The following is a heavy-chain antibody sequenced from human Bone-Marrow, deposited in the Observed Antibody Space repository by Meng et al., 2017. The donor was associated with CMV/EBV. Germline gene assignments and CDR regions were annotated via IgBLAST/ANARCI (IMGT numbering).Heavy chain of an antibody. V-gene: IGHV1-69*05. J-gene: IGHJ6*02. CDR1: GGTFSSYA. CDR3: ASTYYDFWSGYYDYYYYGMDV. Sequence: SVKVSCKASGGTFSSYAISWVRQAPGQGLEWMGGIIPIFGTANYAQKFQGRVTITTDESTSTAYMELSSLRSEDTAVYYCASTYYDFWSGYYDYYYYGMDVWGQGTTVTVPS. D-gene: IGHD3-3*01. CDR2: IIPIFGTA.